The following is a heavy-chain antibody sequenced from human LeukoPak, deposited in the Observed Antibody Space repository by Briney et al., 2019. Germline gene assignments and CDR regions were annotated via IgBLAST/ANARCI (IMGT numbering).Heavy chain of an antibody. V-gene: IGHV1-2*02. J-gene: IGHJ4*02. CDR2: INPNSGVT. CDR1: GYTFNDCY. Sequence: GASVKVSCKASGYTFNDCYMHWVRQAPGQGLEWMGWINPNSGVTKYAQKFQGRVSMTRDMSISTAYMKLSSLRSDDTAVYYCARDKSTTVRFLQYYWGQGTLVTVSS. CDR3: ARDKSTTVRFLQYY. D-gene: IGHD3-3*01.